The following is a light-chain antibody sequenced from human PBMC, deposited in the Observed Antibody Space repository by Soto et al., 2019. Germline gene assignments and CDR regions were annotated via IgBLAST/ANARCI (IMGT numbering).Light chain of an antibody. CDR1: SSDVGGYDF. V-gene: IGLV2-14*01. Sequence: QSALTQTASVSGSPGQSVTIPCTGTSSDVGGYDFVSWYQHHPGKAPKLMIYEVSNRPAGVSHRFSGSKSANTAFLTISGIQAEDEADYYCCSYTSISTLVFGGGTQLTVL. CDR2: EVS. CDR3: CSYTSISTLV. J-gene: IGLJ3*02.